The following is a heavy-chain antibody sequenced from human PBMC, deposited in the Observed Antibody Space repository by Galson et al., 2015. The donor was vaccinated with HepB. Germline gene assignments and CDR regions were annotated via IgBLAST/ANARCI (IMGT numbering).Heavy chain of an antibody. CDR1: EFTFAATA. J-gene: IGHJ4*02. D-gene: IGHD4-17*01. CDR3: AKNRDGCLFDS. CDR2: ISGSGDNT. Sequence: SLRLSCAASEFTFAATAMTWVRQSPGRGLEWISAISGSGDNTHYADSVKGRFTISRDNSKNTFYMQLNSLRAADTAVCYCAKNRDGCLFDSWGQGTLVTVSS. V-gene: IGHV3-23*01.